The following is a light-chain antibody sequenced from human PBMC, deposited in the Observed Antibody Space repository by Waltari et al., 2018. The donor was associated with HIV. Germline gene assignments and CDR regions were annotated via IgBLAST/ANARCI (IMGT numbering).Light chain of an antibody. CDR2: DVY. V-gene: IGKV3-11*01. CDR1: QSVSSY. J-gene: IGKJ4*02. Sequence: EIVLTQSPATLSLSPGERATLSCRASQSVSSYLAWYQQKPGQAPRLLIYDVYNRATGIPARFSGSGSGTDFTLTSSSLEPEDFAVYYCQQRSNWPPLFGGGTKVEIK. CDR3: QQRSNWPPL.